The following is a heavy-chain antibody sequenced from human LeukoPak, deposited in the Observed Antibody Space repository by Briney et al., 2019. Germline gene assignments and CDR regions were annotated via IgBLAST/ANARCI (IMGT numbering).Heavy chain of an antibody. D-gene: IGHD6-6*01. CDR2: INPDDSDT. J-gene: IGHJ5*02. CDR1: GYSSTSYW. Sequence: EESLKISCKASGYSSTSYWIGWVRQMPGKGLEWMGIINPDDSDTRYSPSFQGQVTISADKSISTAYMQWSSLKASDTAMYYCARQVSSSGWFDHWGQGTLVTVCS. CDR3: ARQVSSSGWFDH. V-gene: IGHV5-51*01.